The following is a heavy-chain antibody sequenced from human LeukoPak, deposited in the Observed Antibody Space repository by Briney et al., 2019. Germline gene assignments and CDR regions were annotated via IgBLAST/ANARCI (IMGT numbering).Heavy chain of an antibody. D-gene: IGHD6-19*01. CDR1: GGTFSSYA. CDR2: IIPIFGTA. J-gene: IGHJ6*03. V-gene: IGHV1-69*06. Sequence: SVKVSCKASGGTFSSYAISWVRQAPGRGLEWMGGIIPIFGTANYAQKVQGRVTITADKSTSTAYMELRSLRSDDTAVYYCARTHSSGWYSVGYYYMDVWGKGTTVTVSS. CDR3: ARTHSSGWYSVGYYYMDV.